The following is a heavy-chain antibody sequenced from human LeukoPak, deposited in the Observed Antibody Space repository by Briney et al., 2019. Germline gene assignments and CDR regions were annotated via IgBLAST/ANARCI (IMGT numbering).Heavy chain of an antibody. Sequence: GGSLRLSCAASGFTFSSYAMSWVRQGPGKGLEWVSAISGSDGSTYYADSVKGRFTISRDNSKNTLYLQMNSLRAEDTAVYYCAKNAYNYYGADNYYYYMDVWGKGTTVTVSS. V-gene: IGHV3-23*01. CDR2: ISGSDGST. J-gene: IGHJ6*03. CDR1: GFTFSSYA. CDR3: AKNAYNYYGADNYYYYMDV. D-gene: IGHD3-10*01.